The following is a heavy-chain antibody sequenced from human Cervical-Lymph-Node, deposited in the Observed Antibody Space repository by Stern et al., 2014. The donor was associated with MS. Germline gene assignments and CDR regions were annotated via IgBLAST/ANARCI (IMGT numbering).Heavy chain of an antibody. Sequence: QLQLQESGPGLVKPSGTLSLTCAVSGGSVSSTNWWSWVRQSPGKGLEWIGNLYHSGASHYRPSLRSRVSISLDKSKTHLSLPLTSVTAADTAVYYCARERQQYCNSEGCSYWYFDLWGRGTLVTVSS. D-gene: IGHD2/OR15-2a*01. J-gene: IGHJ2*01. V-gene: IGHV4-4*02. CDR1: GGSVSSTNW. CDR3: ARERQQYCNSEGCSYWYFDL. CDR2: LYHSGAS.